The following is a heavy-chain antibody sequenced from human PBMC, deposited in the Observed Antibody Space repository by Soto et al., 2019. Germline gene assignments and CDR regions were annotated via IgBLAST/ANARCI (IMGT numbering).Heavy chain of an antibody. Sequence: GGSLRLSCAASGFTFSSYSMNWVRQAPGKGLEWVSSISSSSSYIYYADSVKGRFTISRDNAKNTLYLQMNSLRVEDTALYYCARGYFYGAGSYYNPGADSWGQGTPVTVSS. CDR2: ISSSSSYI. CDR3: ARGYFYGAGSYYNPGADS. CDR1: GFTFSSYS. D-gene: IGHD3-10*01. V-gene: IGHV3-21*04. J-gene: IGHJ4*02.